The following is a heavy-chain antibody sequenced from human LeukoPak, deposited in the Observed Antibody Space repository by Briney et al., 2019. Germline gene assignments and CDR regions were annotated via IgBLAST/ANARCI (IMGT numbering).Heavy chain of an antibody. CDR2: IDYSGHT. CDR1: GASISSSSRADYFF. J-gene: IGHJ5*02. V-gene: IGHV4-39*01. Sequence: NPSETLSLTCTVSGASISSSSRADYFFWGWIRQAPGKGLEWIGSIDYSGHTYYNPSLKTRATISVDTPKNQFSLSLRSVTAADTAVYYCARPLYNSWDRFDPWGQGTPVTVSS. CDR3: ARPLYNSWDRFDP. D-gene: IGHD3-16*01.